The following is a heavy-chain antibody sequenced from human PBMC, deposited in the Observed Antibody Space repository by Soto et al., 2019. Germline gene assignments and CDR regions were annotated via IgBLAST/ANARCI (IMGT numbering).Heavy chain of an antibody. CDR1: GFTFTNSA. CDR3: AADLGYCSGGSCSGRYYYYYYGMDV. J-gene: IGHJ6*02. CDR2: IVVGSGNT. V-gene: IGHV1-58*01. D-gene: IGHD2-15*01. Sequence: SVKVSCKASGFTFTNSAVQWVRQARGQRLEWIGWIVVGSGNTNYAQKFQERVTITRDMSTSTAYMELSSLRSEDTAVYYCAADLGYCSGGSCSGRYYYYYYGMDVWGQ.